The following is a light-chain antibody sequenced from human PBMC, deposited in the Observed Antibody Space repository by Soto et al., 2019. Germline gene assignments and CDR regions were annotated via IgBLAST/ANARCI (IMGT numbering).Light chain of an antibody. Sequence: EIVLTQSPGTLSLSPGERATLSCRASQSVSSGYLAWYQQKPGQAPRLLIFNTSSRATGVPDRFSGSGSGTDFTLTISRLEPEDVAVYYCQQYASSPPLTFGGGTKVEIK. CDR1: QSVSSGY. CDR3: QQYASSPPLT. V-gene: IGKV3-20*01. J-gene: IGKJ4*01. CDR2: NTS.